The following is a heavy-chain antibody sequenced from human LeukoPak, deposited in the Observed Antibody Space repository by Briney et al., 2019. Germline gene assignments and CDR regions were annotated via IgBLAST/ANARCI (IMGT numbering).Heavy chain of an antibody. Sequence: SETLSLTCTVSGGSISSYYWGWTRQPPGKGLEWIGSIYHSGSTYYNPSLKSRVTISVDTSKNQFSLKLSSVTAADTAVYYCAMPTSIAVAGTFDYWGQGTLVTVSS. CDR2: IYHSGST. J-gene: IGHJ4*02. V-gene: IGHV4-38-2*02. D-gene: IGHD6-19*01. CDR1: GGSISSYY. CDR3: AMPTSIAVAGTFDY.